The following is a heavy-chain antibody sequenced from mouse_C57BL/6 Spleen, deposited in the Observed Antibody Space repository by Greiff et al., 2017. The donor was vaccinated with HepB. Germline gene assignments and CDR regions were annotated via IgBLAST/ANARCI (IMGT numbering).Heavy chain of an antibody. Sequence: QVQLQQSGAELVRPGASVTLSCKASGYTFTDYEMHWVKQTPVHGLEWIGAIDPETGGTAYNQKFKGKAILTADKSSSTAYMELRSLTSEDSAVYYCTRRVYYDYWYFDVWGTGTTVTVSS. CDR1: GYTFTDYE. J-gene: IGHJ1*03. CDR3: TRRVYYDYWYFDV. CDR2: IDPETGGT. V-gene: IGHV1-15*01. D-gene: IGHD2-4*01.